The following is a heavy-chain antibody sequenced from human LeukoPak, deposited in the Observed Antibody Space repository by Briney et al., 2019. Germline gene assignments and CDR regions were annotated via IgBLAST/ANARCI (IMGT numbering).Heavy chain of an antibody. Sequence: NLSQTLSLTCATSGDSVSSNSAAWGWIRQSPSRGLEWLGRTYYRSGWYNDYALSVESRIAINPDTSKNQVSLQLTSVTPEDTAVYYCSRELAWGPADYWGQGTLVTVSS. J-gene: IGHJ4*02. V-gene: IGHV6-1*01. CDR3: SRELAWGPADY. CDR2: TYYRSGWYN. D-gene: IGHD7-27*01. CDR1: GDSVSSNSAA.